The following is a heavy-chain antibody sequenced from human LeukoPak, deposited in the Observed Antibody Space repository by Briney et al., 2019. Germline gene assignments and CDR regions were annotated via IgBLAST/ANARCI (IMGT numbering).Heavy chain of an antibody. CDR1: GFNVSSSY. Sequence: PGGSLGLSCAASGFNVSSSYMGWVRQAPGKGLEWVSGLSDRGDTTYYAESVKGRFTISRDNSKNTLSLQMNSLRAEDTAVYYCVKGGWGNTFHIWGQGTMVTVS. CDR2: SDRGDTT. V-gene: IGHV3-53*01. J-gene: IGHJ3*02. D-gene: IGHD4-23*01. CDR3: VKGGWGNTFHI.